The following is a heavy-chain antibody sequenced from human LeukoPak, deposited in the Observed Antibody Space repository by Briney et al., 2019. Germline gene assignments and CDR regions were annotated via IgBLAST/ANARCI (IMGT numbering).Heavy chain of an antibody. CDR2: IYYSGST. CDR3: ARGLRERITMIVVVSGFDY. D-gene: IGHD3-22*01. Sequence: SETLSLTCTVSGGSISSYYWSWIRQPPGKGLEWIGYIYYSGSTNYNPSLKSRVTISVDTSKNQFSLKLSSVTAADTAVYYCARGLRERITMIVVVSGFDYWGQGTLVTVSS. V-gene: IGHV4-59*12. J-gene: IGHJ4*02. CDR1: GGSISSYY.